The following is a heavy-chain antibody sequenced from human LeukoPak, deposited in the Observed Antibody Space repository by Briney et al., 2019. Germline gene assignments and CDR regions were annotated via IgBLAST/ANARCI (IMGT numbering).Heavy chain of an antibody. CDR1: GFTVITND. CDR3: AKVKALDAVASYFDY. V-gene: IGHV3-53*01. Sequence: PGGSLRLSCAASGFTVITNDMTWVRQAPGKGLEWVSVLYSDGNTKYADSVQGRFTISRDNSKNTLDLQMNSLRAEDTAMYHCAKVKALDAVASYFDYWGQGTLVTVSS. CDR2: LYSDGNT. J-gene: IGHJ4*02. D-gene: IGHD1-1*01.